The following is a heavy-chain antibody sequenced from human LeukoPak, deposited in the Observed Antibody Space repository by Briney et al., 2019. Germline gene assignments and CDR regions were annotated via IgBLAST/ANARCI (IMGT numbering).Heavy chain of an antibody. CDR1: GYTFTNYD. Sequence: GVSVKVSCKASGYTFTNYDINWVRQATGQGLEWMGYMNPNSGNSAYAQKFQDRVTITTDASISTASMELSGLRSEDTALYYCAREGLGYWGQGTLVTVSS. V-gene: IGHV1-8*03. CDR2: MNPNSGNS. CDR3: AREGLGY. J-gene: IGHJ4*02.